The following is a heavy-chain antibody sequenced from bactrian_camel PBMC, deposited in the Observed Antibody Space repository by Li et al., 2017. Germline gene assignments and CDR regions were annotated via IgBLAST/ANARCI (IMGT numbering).Heavy chain of an antibody. CDR1: GLTSSIYC. Sequence: HVQLVESGGGSVQVGESLKLSCAVSGLTSSIYCLGWFIQAPGKVGDGVAAIDSEGSRRYAGSVKGRFTISEDKTKHVLTLEMNRLKPEDTGMYYCAAARLCTTVLDTVSAYPYRGQGTQVTVS. D-gene: IGHD4*01. CDR2: IDSEGSR. V-gene: IGHV3S26*01. J-gene: IGHJ4*01. CDR3: AAARLCTTVLDTVSAYPY.